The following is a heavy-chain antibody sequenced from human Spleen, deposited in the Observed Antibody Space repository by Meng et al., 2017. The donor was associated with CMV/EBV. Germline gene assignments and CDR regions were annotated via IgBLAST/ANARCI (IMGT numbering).Heavy chain of an antibody. J-gene: IGHJ4*02. CDR2: IFPDDSDA. V-gene: IGHV5-51*01. Sequence: KVSCXXSGYRFTSYWLGWVRQMPGNGLEWXXVIFPDDSDARXXPSFXXQVTXSADKSISTAXLXWSXLKXSXTSMYYGARLQXPRTSSPPLTYWGQGTLVTVSS. CDR1: GYRFTSYW. CDR3: ARLQXPRTSSPPLTY. D-gene: IGHD6-13*01.